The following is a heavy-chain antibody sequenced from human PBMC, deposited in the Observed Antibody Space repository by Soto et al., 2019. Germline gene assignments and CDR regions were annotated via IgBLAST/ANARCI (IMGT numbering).Heavy chain of an antibody. J-gene: IGHJ6*04. V-gene: IGHV1-69*13. CDR1: GGPFSSYA. CDR3: ARGPSPHTMIVVVHYGTDV. CDR2: IIPIFGTA. Sequence: SVKVSCKASGGPFSSYAISWVRQAPGQGLEWMGGIIPIFGTAKYAQKFPVRVTINADESTSTYYMEVSSLXSEDTAVYYCARGPSPHTMIVVVHYGTDVGRKGTTVTVSS. D-gene: IGHD3-22*01.